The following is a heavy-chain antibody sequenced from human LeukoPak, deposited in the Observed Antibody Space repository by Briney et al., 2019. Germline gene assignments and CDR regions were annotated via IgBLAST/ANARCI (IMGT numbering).Heavy chain of an antibody. Sequence: GRSLRLSCAASGFTFSSYSVNWVRQAPGKGLEWVSSISSSSSYIYYADSVKGRFTISRDNAKNSLYLQMNSLRAEDTAVYYCARDSHLYYYDSSGHIDYWGQGTLVTVSS. V-gene: IGHV3-21*01. D-gene: IGHD3-22*01. CDR3: ARDSHLYYYDSSGHIDY. CDR2: ISSSSSYI. J-gene: IGHJ4*02. CDR1: GFTFSSYS.